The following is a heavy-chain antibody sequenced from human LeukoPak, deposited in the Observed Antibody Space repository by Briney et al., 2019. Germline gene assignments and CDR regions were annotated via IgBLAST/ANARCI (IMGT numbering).Heavy chain of an antibody. J-gene: IGHJ1*01. CDR1: GFTFSSYS. D-gene: IGHD3-22*01. V-gene: IGHV3-21*01. CDR3: ARAVRMDYNDSSGYYR. CDR2: ISSSSSYI. Sequence: PGGSLRLSCAASGFTFSSYSMNWVRQAPGKGLEWVSSISSSSSYIYYADSVKGRFTISRDNAKNSLYLQMKSLRAEDTAVYYCARAVRMDYNDSSGYYRWGQGTLVTVSS.